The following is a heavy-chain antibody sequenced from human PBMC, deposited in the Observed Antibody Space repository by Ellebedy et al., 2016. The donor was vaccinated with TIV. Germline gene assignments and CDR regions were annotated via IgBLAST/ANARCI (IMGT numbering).Heavy chain of an antibody. CDR1: AGSVDSRSY. J-gene: IGHJ2*01. CDR2: ISNGGSA. D-gene: IGHD4-23*01. V-gene: IGHV4-39*07. CDR3: ARVKDDNRGIDLAYLDL. Sequence: SETLSLXXSASAGSVDSRSYWGWIRQPPGKGLEWVASISNGGSAYYNPSLKSRAAISADTSKRQLSLRLNSVTAADAAVYYCARVKDDNRGIDLAYLDLWGRGTLVTVSS.